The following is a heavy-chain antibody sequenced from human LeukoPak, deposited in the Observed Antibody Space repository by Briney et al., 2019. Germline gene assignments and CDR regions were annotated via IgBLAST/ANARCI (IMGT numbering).Heavy chain of an antibody. Sequence: GASVKVSCKASGYTFTSYDINWVRQATGQGLEWMGWMNPNSGNTGYAQKFQGRVTMTRNTSISTAYMELSSLRAEDTAVYYCAKARGPAATHPDYWGQGTLVTVSS. CDR3: AKARGPAATHPDY. D-gene: IGHD6-25*01. CDR2: MNPNSGNT. V-gene: IGHV1-8*01. J-gene: IGHJ4*02. CDR1: GYTFTSYD.